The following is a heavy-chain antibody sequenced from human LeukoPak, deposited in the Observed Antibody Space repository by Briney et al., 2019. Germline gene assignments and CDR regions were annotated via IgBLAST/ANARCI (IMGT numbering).Heavy chain of an antibody. J-gene: IGHJ6*02. D-gene: IGHD2-21*02. CDR3: AREPGTAATNHYYYGMDG. V-gene: IGHV3-74*01. CDR1: GFTFSTYW. CDR2: INSDGSST. Sequence: GGSLRLSCAASGFTFSTYWMHWVRQAPGKGLVWVSRINSDGSSTSYADSVKGRFTISRDNAKNTLYLRMNSLRAEDTAVYYCAREPGTAATNHYYYGMDGWGQGTTVTVSS.